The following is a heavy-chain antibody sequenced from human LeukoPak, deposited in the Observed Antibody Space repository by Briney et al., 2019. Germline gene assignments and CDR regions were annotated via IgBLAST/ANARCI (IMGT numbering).Heavy chain of an antibody. CDR1: GGSFSGYY. CDR2: INHSGST. CDR3: ARELLPTYFDY. V-gene: IGHV4-34*01. J-gene: IGHJ4*02. D-gene: IGHD4-23*01. Sequence: PSETLSLTCAVYGGSFSGYYWGWIRQPPGKGLEWIGEINHSGSTNYNPSLKSRVTISVDTSKNQFSLKLSSVTAADTAVYYCARELLPTYFDYWGQGTLVTVSS.